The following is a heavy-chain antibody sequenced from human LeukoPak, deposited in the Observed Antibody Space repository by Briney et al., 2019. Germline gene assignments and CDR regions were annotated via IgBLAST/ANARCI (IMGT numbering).Heavy chain of an antibody. CDR3: ARDLYCSSTSCYGPSLNWFDP. D-gene: IGHD2-2*01. CDR1: GFTFSSYA. Sequence: GGSLRLSCAASGFTFSSYAMHWVRQAPGTGLEWVAVISYDGINKYYTDSVKGRFTISRDNSKNTLYLQMNSLRAEDTAVYYCARDLYCSSTSCYGPSLNWFDPWGQGTLVTVSS. V-gene: IGHV3-30-3*01. CDR2: ISYDGINK. J-gene: IGHJ5*02.